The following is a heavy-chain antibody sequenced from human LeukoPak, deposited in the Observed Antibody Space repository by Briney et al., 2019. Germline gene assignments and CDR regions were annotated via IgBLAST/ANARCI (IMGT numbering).Heavy chain of an antibody. CDR2: IYNSGTT. D-gene: IGHD2-2*01. CDR1: GGSISSYY. Sequence: SETLSLTCTVSGGSISSYYWSWIRQPPGKGLEWVGYIYNSGTTYYSPSLKGRVTISVDTSKNQFSLKLSSVTAADTAVYYCARVVPAAMRAGGFDYWGQGTLVTVSS. J-gene: IGHJ4*02. V-gene: IGHV4-59*01. CDR3: ARVVPAAMRAGGFDY.